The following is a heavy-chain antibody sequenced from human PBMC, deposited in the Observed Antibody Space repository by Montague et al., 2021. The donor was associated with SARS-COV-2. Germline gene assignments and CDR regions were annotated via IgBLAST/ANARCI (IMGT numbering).Heavy chain of an antibody. CDR2: IHYSGST. D-gene: IGHD3-10*01. CDR1: GASISSRSYY. Sequence: SETLSLTCTVSGASISSRSYYWGWIRQPPGKGLEYIGYIHYSGSTNYNPSLKSRVTISVDTSKNQFSLKLSSVTAADTAVYYCARVRYYGSGTSLGMDVWGQGTTVTVSS. J-gene: IGHJ6*02. V-gene: IGHV4-39*07. CDR3: ARVRYYGSGTSLGMDV.